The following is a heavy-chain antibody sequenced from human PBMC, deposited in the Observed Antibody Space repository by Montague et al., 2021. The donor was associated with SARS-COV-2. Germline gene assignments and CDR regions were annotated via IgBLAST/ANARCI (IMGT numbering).Heavy chain of an antibody. CDR2: IYHTGST. V-gene: IGHV4-34*01. J-gene: IGHJ4*02. D-gene: IGHD4-23*01. Sequence: SETLSLTCAVYGESFSGHYWTWIRQPPGKGLEWIGEIYHTGSTNYNPSLKSRVTISVDTSKNQSSLKLRSVTAADTGVYYCARWDPQTLTLIGLRGKSASDYWGQGTLVTVSS. CDR3: ARWDPQTLTLIGLRGKSASDY. CDR1: GESFSGHY.